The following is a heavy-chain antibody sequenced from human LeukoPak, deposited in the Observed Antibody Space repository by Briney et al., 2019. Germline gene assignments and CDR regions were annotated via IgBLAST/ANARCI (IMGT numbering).Heavy chain of an antibody. CDR1: GGSFSGYY. J-gene: IGHJ4*02. Sequence: SETLSLTCAVYGGSFSGYYWSWIRQPPGKGLEWIGEINHSGSTNYNPSLKSRVTISVDTSKNQFSLKLSSVIAADTAVYYCARGRYCSGGSCYQMGHYFDYWGQGTLVTVSS. CDR3: ARGRYCSGGSCYQMGHYFDY. V-gene: IGHV4-34*01. CDR2: INHSGST. D-gene: IGHD2-15*01.